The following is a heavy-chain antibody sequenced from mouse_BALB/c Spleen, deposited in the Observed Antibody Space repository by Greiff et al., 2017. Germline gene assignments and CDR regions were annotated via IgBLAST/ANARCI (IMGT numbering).Heavy chain of an antibody. CDR2: IDPSDSYT. CDR1: GYTFTSYW. J-gene: IGHJ4*01. V-gene: IGHV1S127*01. Sequence: VQLQQPGAELVKPGASVKMSCKASGYTFTSYWMHWVKQRPGQGLEWIGTIDPSDSYTSYNQKFKGKATLTVDTSSSTAYMQLSSLTSEDSAVYYCTRSRLRAMDYWGQGTSVTVSS. CDR3: TRSRLRAMDY. D-gene: IGHD2-2*01.